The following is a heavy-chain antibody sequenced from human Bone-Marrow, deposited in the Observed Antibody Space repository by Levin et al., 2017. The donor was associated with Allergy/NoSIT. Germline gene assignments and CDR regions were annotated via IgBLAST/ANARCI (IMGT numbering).Heavy chain of an antibody. J-gene: IGHJ6*02. D-gene: IGHD1/OR15-1a*01. CDR1: GFTFRSHS. CDR2: ISTSGGSV. V-gene: IGHV3-48*04. CDR3: ARDMNKAQYNYGMDV. Sequence: GGSLRLSCAASGFTFRSHSMNWVRQAPGKGLEWVSYISTSGGSVHYAESVKGRFTISRDNARDSLYLQMNSLRADDTAVYYCARDMNKAQYNYGMDVWGQGTTVTVSS.